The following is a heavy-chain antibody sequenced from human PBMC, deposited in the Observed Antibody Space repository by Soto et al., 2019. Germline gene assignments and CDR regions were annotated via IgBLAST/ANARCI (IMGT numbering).Heavy chain of an antibody. V-gene: IGHV1-2*02. Sequence: ASVKVSCKASGYTFTGYYMHWVRQAPGQGLEWMGWINPNSGSTSYAQKFQGRVTMTRDTSTSTVYMELSSLRSEDTAVYYCARQLFLSGYVDLSRYYYYGMDVWGQGTTVTVPS. CDR3: ARQLFLSGYVDLSRYYYYGMDV. CDR1: GYTFTGYY. J-gene: IGHJ6*02. D-gene: IGHD5-12*01. CDR2: INPNSGST.